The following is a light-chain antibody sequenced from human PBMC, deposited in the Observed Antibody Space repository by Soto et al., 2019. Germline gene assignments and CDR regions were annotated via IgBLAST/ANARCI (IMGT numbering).Light chain of an antibody. CDR1: NIAIKS. V-gene: IGLV3-21*02. CDR2: DDV. CDR3: QVWDSSSDYRVV. J-gene: IGLJ2*01. Sequence: SYELTQAPSVSVAPGQTARITCGGNNIAIKSVHWYQQKPGQAPVLVVYDDVDRPSGIPERFSGSNSGNTATLTITRVEAGDEADYHCQVWDSSSDYRVVFGVGTKVTVL.